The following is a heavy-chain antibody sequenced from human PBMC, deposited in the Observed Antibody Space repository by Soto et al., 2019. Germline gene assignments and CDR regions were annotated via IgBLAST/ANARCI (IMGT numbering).Heavy chain of an antibody. V-gene: IGHV4-39*01. CDR3: ARLTLEPRGMGYGMDV. CDR2: IYYSGST. Sequence: QLQLQESGPGLVKPSETLSLTCTVSGGSISSSSYYWGWIRQPPGKGLEWIGSIYYSGSTYYNPSLKSRVTISVDTSKNQFSLKLSSVTAADTAVYYCARLTLEPRGMGYGMDVWGQGTTVTVSS. CDR1: GGSISSSSYY. D-gene: IGHD1-1*01. J-gene: IGHJ6*02.